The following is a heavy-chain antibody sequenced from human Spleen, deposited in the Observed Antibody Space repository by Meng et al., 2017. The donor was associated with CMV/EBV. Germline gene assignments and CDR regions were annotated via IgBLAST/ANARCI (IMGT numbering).Heavy chain of an antibody. J-gene: IGHJ6*02. CDR1: GFTFSSYW. CDR2: INSDGSST. CDR3: AKDILYGDYGMDV. D-gene: IGHD3-3*01. V-gene: IGHV3-74*01. Sequence: GESLKISCAASGFTFSSYWMHWVRQAPGKGLVWVSRINSDGSSTSYADSVKGRFTISRDNAKNTLYLQMNSLRAEDTAVYYCAKDILYGDYGMDVWGQGTTVTVSS.